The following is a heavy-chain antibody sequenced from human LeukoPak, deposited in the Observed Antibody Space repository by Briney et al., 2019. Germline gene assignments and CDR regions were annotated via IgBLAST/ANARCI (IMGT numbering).Heavy chain of an antibody. CDR1: GASISSGDYY. CDR3: ARPYYYDSRIDP. V-gene: IGHV4-30-4*01. Sequence: SQTLSLTCTVSGASISSGDYYWSWIRQPPGKGLEWIAYMYYSGSTYYNPSLKSRVTMSADTSKNQLSLKLSSVTAADTAVYYCARPYYYDSRIDPWGQGILVTVSS. J-gene: IGHJ5*02. D-gene: IGHD3-22*01. CDR2: MYYSGST.